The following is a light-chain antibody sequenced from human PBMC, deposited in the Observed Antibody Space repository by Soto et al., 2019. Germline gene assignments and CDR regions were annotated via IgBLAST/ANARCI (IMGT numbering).Light chain of an antibody. V-gene: IGKV3-20*01. CDR2: GTS. CDR1: QSISSY. CDR3: QQYGNSPIT. Sequence: LLTQSPATLSVSPGQRVTLSCRASQSISSYLAWYQQRPGQPSRLLIYGTSSRATGIPDRFSGSGSGTDFTLTISRLEPEEGAVYYCQQYGNSPITLGQGTRL. J-gene: IGKJ5*01.